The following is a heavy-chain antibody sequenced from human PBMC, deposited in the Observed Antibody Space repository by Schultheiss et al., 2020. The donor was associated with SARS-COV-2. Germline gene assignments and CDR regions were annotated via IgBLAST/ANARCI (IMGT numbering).Heavy chain of an antibody. Sequence: SETLSLTCTVSGGSISSYYWSWIRQPPGKGLEWIGYIYYNGNANYNPSLKSRVTISVDTSKNQFSLKLSSVTAADTAVYYCARATTVTTFFYDYYGMDVWGQGTTVTVSS. J-gene: IGHJ6*02. CDR3: ARATTVTTFFYDYYGMDV. CDR1: GGSISSYY. V-gene: IGHV4-59*12. D-gene: IGHD4-11*01. CDR2: IYYNGNA.